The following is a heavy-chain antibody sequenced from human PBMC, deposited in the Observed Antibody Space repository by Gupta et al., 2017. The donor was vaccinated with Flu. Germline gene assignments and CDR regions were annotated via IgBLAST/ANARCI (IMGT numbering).Heavy chain of an antibody. Sequence: QLQLQESGPGLVKPSETLSLTCTVSGGSISSSSDYWAWIRQPPGKGLEWIGNIYYSGGTYYNPSLKKRVTISVDTSNNQFSLKLSSVTAADTAIYYCARRDYYYYMDVWGKGTTVTVS. CDR1: GGSISSSSDY. CDR2: IYYSGGT. J-gene: IGHJ6*03. V-gene: IGHV4-39*01. CDR3: ARRDYYYYMDV.